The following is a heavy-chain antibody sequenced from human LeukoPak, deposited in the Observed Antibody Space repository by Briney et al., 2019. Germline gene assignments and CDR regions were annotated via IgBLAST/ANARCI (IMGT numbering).Heavy chain of an antibody. V-gene: IGHV1-58*01. D-gene: IGHD6-13*01. Sequence: TSVKVSCKASGFTFTSSAVQWVRQARGQRLEWIGWIVVGSGNTNYAQKFQERVTITRDMSTSTAYMELSSLRSEDTAVYYCAAGSVRIAAAGTLAFDIWGQGTMVTVSS. CDR2: IVVGSGNT. CDR1: GFTFTSSA. CDR3: AAGSVRIAAAGTLAFDI. J-gene: IGHJ3*02.